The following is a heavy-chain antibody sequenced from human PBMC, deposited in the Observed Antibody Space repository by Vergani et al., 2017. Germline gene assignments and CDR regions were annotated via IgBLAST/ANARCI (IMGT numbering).Heavy chain of an antibody. D-gene: IGHD6-19*01. J-gene: IGHJ4*02. CDR3: AKSDSSGWQGDFDY. V-gene: IGHV4-39*01. CDR2: IYYSGGT. Sequence: QLQLQESGPGLVKPSETLSLTCTVPGGSISSSSYYWGRIRQPPGKGLEWIGSIYYSGGTYYNPSLKSRVTISVYTSKNQFSLKLRSVTAADTAVYYCAKSDSSGWQGDFDYWGQGTLVTVSS. CDR1: GGSISSSSYY.